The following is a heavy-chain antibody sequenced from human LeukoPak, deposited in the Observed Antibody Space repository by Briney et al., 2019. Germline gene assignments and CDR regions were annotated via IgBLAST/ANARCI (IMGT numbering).Heavy chain of an antibody. J-gene: IGHJ4*02. Sequence: ASVTVSFKASVYTFTHYYMHWVRQAPGQGLEWMGWINPNSGGTNYAQKFQGRVTMTRDTSISTAYMELSRLRSDDTAVYYCARAGINGNLLYCSSTSCYADYWGQGTLVTVSS. CDR1: VYTFTHYY. CDR3: ARAGINGNLLYCSSTSCYADY. CDR2: INPNSGGT. V-gene: IGHV1-2*02. D-gene: IGHD2-2*01.